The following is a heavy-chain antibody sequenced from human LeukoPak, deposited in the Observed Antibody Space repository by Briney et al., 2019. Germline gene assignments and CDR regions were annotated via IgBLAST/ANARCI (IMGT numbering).Heavy chain of an antibody. V-gene: IGHV3-73*01. Sequence: GGSLRLSCAASGFTFSGSAMHWVRQASGKGLEWVGRIRSKASSYATAYAASVKGRFTISRDDSKNTAYLQMNSLKTEDTAVYYCTSLGGYPDYWGQGTLVTVSP. J-gene: IGHJ4*02. CDR3: TSLGGYPDY. CDR2: IRSKASSYAT. CDR1: GFTFSGSA. D-gene: IGHD5-12*01.